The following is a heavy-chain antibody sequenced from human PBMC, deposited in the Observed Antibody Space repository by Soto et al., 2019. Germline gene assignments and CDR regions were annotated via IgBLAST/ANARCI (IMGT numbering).Heavy chain of an antibody. D-gene: IGHD3-3*01. J-gene: IGHJ6*02. CDR3: ARDGGRYYAMDV. CDR1: GASISGYY. CDR2: IYYSGST. V-gene: IGHV4-59*01. Sequence: LSLTCTVSGASISGYYWTWIRQPPGKGLEWIGYIYYSGSTSYNPSLKSRLTVSVDTSKNQFSLKLSSVTAADTAVYYCARDGGRYYAMDVWGQGTKVTVSS.